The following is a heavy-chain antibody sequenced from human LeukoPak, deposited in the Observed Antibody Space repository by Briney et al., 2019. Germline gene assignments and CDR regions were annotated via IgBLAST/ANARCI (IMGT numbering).Heavy chain of an antibody. D-gene: IGHD2-15*01. CDR1: GYTFTGYY. J-gene: IGHJ4*02. Sequence: GGSVKVSCKASGYTFTGYYMHWVRQAPGQGLEWMGWINPNSGGTNYAQKFQGRVTMTRDTSISTAYMELSRLRSDDTAVYYCARERTLTSCYDYWGQGTLVTVSS. CDR3: ARERTLTSCYDY. V-gene: IGHV1-2*02. CDR2: INPNSGGT.